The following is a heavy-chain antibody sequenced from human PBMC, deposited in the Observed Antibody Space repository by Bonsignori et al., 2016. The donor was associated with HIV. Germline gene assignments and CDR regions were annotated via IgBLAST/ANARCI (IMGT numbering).Heavy chain of an antibody. J-gene: IGHJ4*02. V-gene: IGHV3-53*01. CDR2: MYSGGST. Sequence: WIRQPPGKGLEWVSLMYSGGSTFYADSVKGRFTISRDNSKNTLYLQMNSLRAEDTAVYYCATGNYFPFDYWGQGSLVTVSS. D-gene: IGHD1-26*01. CDR3: ATGNYFPFDY.